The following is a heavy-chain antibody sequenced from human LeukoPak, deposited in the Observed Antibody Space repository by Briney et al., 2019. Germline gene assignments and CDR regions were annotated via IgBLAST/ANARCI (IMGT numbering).Heavy chain of an antibody. V-gene: IGHV1-3*01. CDR1: GYTFTSYA. J-gene: IGHJ4*02. CDR3: ARHSRKDYCSGGSCYSEDY. D-gene: IGHD2-15*01. CDR2: INAGNGNT. Sequence: ASVKVSCKASGYTFTSYAMHWVRQAPGQRLEWMGWINAGNGNTKYSQKFQGRVTITRDTSASTVYMELSSLRSEDTAVYYCARHSRKDYCSGGSCYSEDYWGQGTLVTVSS.